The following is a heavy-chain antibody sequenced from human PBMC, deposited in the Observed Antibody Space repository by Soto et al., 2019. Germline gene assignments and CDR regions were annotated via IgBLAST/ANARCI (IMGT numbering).Heavy chain of an antibody. J-gene: IGHJ6*02. V-gene: IGHV1-3*01. CDR1: GYTFTSYA. CDR2: INAGNGNT. CDR3: ARDCSGGSCYGYYYYGMDV. D-gene: IGHD2-15*01. Sequence: ASVKVSCKASGYTFTSYAMHWVRQAPGQRLEWMGWINAGNGNTKYSQKFQGRVPITRDTSASTAYMELSSLRSEDTAVYYCARDCSGGSCYGYYYYGMDVWGQGTTVTVSS.